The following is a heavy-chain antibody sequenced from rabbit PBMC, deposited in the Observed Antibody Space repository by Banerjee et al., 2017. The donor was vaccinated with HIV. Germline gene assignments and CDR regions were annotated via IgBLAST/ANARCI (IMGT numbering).Heavy chain of an antibody. V-gene: IGHV1S17*01. CDR2: IDAVDKI. CDR1: GFDFSGWP. D-gene: IGHD2-1*01. J-gene: IGHJ4*01. CDR3: ARRLYDDFNL. Sequence: QEQLKETGGGLVQPGESLKLSCTASGFDFSGWPISWVRQAPGEGLEYIGFIDAVDKIYYASWAKGRFTISKTSTTVDLKMTSLTAADTATYFCARRLYDDFNLWGPGTPVTVS.